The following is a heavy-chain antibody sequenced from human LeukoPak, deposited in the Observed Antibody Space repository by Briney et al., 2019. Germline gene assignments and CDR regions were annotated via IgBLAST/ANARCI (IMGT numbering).Heavy chain of an antibody. CDR2: INPNSGGT. J-gene: IGHJ5*01. CDR3: ARASASYWWFDS. CDR1: GYTFTGYY. Sequence: ASVKVSCTASGYTFTGYYMHWVRQAPGQGLEWMGWINPNSGGTNYAQKFQGRVTMTRDTSISTAYMELSRLRSDDTAVYYCARASASYWWFDSWGQGTLVTVSS. V-gene: IGHV1-2*02. D-gene: IGHD2-8*02.